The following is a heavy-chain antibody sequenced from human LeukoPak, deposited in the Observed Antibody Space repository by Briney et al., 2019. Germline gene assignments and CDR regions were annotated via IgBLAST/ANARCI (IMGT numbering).Heavy chain of an antibody. CDR3: ARPYYDILTDYGMDV. Sequence: SQTLSLTCTVSGGSISSGGYSWSWIRQHPGKGLEWIGYIYYSGSTYYNPSLKSRVTISVDTSKNQFSLKLSSVTAADTAVYYCARPYYDILTDYGMDVWGQGTTVTVSS. CDR1: GGSISSGGYS. D-gene: IGHD3-9*01. CDR2: IYYSGST. J-gene: IGHJ6*02. V-gene: IGHV4-31*03.